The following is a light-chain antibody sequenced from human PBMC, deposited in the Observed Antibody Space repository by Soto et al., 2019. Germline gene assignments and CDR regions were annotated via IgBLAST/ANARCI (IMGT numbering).Light chain of an antibody. J-gene: IGLJ1*01. CDR2: EVT. CDR1: SSDVGAYNS. Sequence: QSALTQPPSASGSPGQSVAISCTGTSSDVGAYNSVSWYQQHPGKAPRLLIYEVTKRPSGVPDRFSGSKSGNTASLTVSGLQAEDEADYYCSSYAAISSYLFGTGTKLTVL. CDR3: SSYAAISSYL. V-gene: IGLV2-8*01.